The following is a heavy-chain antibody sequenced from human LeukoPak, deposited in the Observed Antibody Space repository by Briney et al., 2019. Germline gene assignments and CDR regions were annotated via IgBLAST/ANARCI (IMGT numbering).Heavy chain of an antibody. CDR3: ARGVEYDSSGYYFDY. J-gene: IGHJ4*02. D-gene: IGHD3-22*01. CDR1: GGSFSSYY. CDR2: INHSGST. V-gene: IGHV4-34*01. Sequence: PSETLSLTCAVYGGSFSSYYWSWIRQPPGKGLEWIGEINHSGSTNYNPSLKSRVTISVDTSKNQFSLKLSSVTAADTAVYYCARGVEYDSSGYYFDYWGQGTLVTVSS.